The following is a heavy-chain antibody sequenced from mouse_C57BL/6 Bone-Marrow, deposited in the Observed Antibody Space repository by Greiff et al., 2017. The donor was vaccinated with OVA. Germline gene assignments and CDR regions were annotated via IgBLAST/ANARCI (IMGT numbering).Heavy chain of an antibody. V-gene: IGHV5-9*01. D-gene: IGHD2-3*01. CDR1: GFTFSSYT. Sequence: EVKLVESGGGLVKPGGSLKLSCAASGFTFSSYTMSWVRQTPEKRLEWVATISGGGGNTYYPDSVKGRLTISRDNAKNTLYLQMSSLRSEDTALYYCARLGYLFFDYWGQGTTLTVSS. CDR2: ISGGGGNT. J-gene: IGHJ2*01. CDR3: ARLGYLFFDY.